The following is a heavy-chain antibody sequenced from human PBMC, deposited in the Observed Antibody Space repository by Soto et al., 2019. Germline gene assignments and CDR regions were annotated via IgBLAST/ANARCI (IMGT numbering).Heavy chain of an antibody. CDR1: GFTFSSYA. CDR2: VDGSGGDT. J-gene: IGHJ4*02. D-gene: IGHD2-15*01. CDR3: AKEMVAAAYVETSPFDL. V-gene: IGHV3-23*01. Sequence: HPGGSLRLSCAASGFTFSSYAMGWLRQAPGTGPEWVAFVDGSGGDTSFADSVKGRFTISRDNSKNSLYLHMNSLRAEDTAIYYCAKEMVAAAYVETSPFDLWGQGTLVTVSS.